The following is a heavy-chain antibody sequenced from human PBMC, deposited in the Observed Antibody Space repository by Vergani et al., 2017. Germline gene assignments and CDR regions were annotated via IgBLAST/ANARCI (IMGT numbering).Heavy chain of an antibody. CDR3: AKEGYGDYFVHAFDI. Sequence: QVQLVESGGGVVQPGGSLRLSCAASGFTFSSYGMHLVRQAPGKGLEWVAFIRYDGSNKYYADSVKGRFTISRDNSKNTLYLQMNSLRAEDTAVYYCAKEGYGDYFVHAFDIWGQGTIVTVSS. D-gene: IGHD4-17*01. V-gene: IGHV3-30*02. CDR2: IRYDGSNK. J-gene: IGHJ3*02. CDR1: GFTFSSYG.